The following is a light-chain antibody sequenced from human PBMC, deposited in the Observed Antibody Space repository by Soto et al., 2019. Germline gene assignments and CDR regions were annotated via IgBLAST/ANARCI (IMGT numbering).Light chain of an antibody. Sequence: EIVMTQSPATLSVSPGERATLSCGASQSVAYTYLAWYQQKPGQAPRLLIHGAFSRATGIPDRFSGSGSGTDFTLTISRLESEDFAVYYCQQYGTSPLTFGGGTKVDIK. CDR1: QSVAYTY. CDR3: QQYGTSPLT. CDR2: GAF. J-gene: IGKJ4*01. V-gene: IGKV3-20*01.